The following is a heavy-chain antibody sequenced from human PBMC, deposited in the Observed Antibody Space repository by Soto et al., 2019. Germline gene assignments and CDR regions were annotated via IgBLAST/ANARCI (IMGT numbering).Heavy chain of an antibody. CDR1: GYTFTSYY. J-gene: IGHJ4*02. D-gene: IGHD5-18*01. CDR3: ARVGGYSYGGVDY. CDR2: INPSGGST. Sequence: QVQLVQSGAEVKKPGASVKVSCKASGYTFTSYYMHWVRQAPGQGLEWMGIINPSGGSTTYAQKFQGRLTMTRDTSTRTVYLELSSLRSEATAVYSCARVGGYSYGGVDYWGQGTLVTVSS. V-gene: IGHV1-46*01.